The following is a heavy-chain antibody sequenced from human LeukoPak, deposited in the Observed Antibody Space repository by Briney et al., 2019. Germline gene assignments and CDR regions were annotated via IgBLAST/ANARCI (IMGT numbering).Heavy chain of an antibody. D-gene: IGHD2-21*02. CDR3: ARGEHCGGDCYQPDINWFDP. V-gene: IGHV1-18*01. CDR2: ISAYNGNT. Sequence: VASVKVSCKASGYTFTSYGISWVRQAPGQGLEWMGWISAYNGNTNYAQKLQGRVTMTTDTSTSTAYMELSRLRSDDTAVYYCARGEHCGGDCYQPDINWFDPWGQGTLVTVSS. J-gene: IGHJ5*02. CDR1: GYTFTSYG.